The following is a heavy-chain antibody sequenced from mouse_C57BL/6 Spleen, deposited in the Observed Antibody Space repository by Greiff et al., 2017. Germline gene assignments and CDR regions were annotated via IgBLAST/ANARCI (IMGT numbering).Heavy chain of an antibody. CDR2: IRSGSSTI. J-gene: IGHJ3*01. Sequence: EVKLVESGGGLVKPGGSLKLSCAASGFTFSDYGMHWVRQAPEKGLEWVAYIRSGSSTIYYADTVKGRFTISRDNAKNTLFLQMTSLRSEDTAMYYCARPYGNPAWFAYWGQGTLVTVCA. V-gene: IGHV5-17*01. CDR1: GFTFSDYG. CDR3: ARPYGNPAWFAY. D-gene: IGHD2-1*01.